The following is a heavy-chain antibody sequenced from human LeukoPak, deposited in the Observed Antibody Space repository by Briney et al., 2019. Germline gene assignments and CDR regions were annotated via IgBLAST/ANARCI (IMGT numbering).Heavy chain of an antibody. CDR1: GGSISSSSYY. CDR2: IYYSGST. V-gene: IGHV4-39*07. CDR3: ARARGSKNWYFDL. Sequence: SETLSLTCTVSGGSISSSSYYWGWIRQPPGKGLEWIGSIYYSGSTYYNPSLKSRVTISVDTSKNQFSLKLSSVTAADTAVYYCARARGSKNWYFDLWGRGTLVTVSS. J-gene: IGHJ2*01. D-gene: IGHD3-10*01.